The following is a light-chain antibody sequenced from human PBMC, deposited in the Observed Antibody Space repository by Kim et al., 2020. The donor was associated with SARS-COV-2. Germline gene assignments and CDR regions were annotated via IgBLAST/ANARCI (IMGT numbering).Light chain of an antibody. CDR3: QQYGSSPLT. J-gene: IGKJ4*01. V-gene: IGKV3-20*01. Sequence: EIVLTQSPGTLSLSPGERATLSCRASQSVSSSYLAWYQQKPGQAPRLLIYGASSRATGIPDRFSGSGSGTDFTLTISRLEPEDFAVHYCQQYGSSPLTFGGGTKVDNK. CDR2: GAS. CDR1: QSVSSSY.